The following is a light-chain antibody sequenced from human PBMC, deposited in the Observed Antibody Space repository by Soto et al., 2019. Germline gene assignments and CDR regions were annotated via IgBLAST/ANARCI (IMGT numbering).Light chain of an antibody. CDR1: QSVSSY. J-gene: IGKJ1*01. Sequence: EIVLTQSPATLSLSPGERATLSCRASQSVSSYLAWYQQKPGQAPRLLIYDASNRATGIPARFSGSGSGTDFTLTISSLEPEDFAVYYSQQRSNWPRTLGQGTMV. V-gene: IGKV3-11*01. CDR2: DAS. CDR3: QQRSNWPRT.